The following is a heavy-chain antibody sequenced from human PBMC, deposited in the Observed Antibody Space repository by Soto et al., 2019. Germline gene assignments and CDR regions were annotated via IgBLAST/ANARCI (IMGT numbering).Heavy chain of an antibody. V-gene: IGHV1-18*01. CDR2: ISAYNGNT. D-gene: IGHD3-3*01. CDR1: GYTFTSYG. J-gene: IGHJ5*02. Sequence: QVQLVQSGAEVKKPGASVKVSCKASGYTFTSYGISWVRQAPGQGLEWMGWISAYNGNTNYAQKLQGRVTMTTDTSKSTAYMELRSLRSDDTAVYYCARDGWVNYDFWSGYYYNWFDPWGQGTLVTVSS. CDR3: ARDGWVNYDFWSGYYYNWFDP.